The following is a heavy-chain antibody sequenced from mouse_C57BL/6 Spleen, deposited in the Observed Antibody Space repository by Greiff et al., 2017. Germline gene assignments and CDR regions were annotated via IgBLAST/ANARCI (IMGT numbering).Heavy chain of an antibody. CDR1: GYTFTDYY. CDR3: ARGGADEAY. J-gene: IGHJ3*01. CDR2: IYPGSGNT. V-gene: IGHV1-76*01. Sequence: QVQLQQSGAELVRPGASVKLSCKASGYTFTDYYINWVKQRPGQGLEWIARIYPGSGNTYYNEKFKGKATLTAEKSSSTAYMQLSSLTSEDSAVYFCARGGADEAYWGQGTLVTVSA.